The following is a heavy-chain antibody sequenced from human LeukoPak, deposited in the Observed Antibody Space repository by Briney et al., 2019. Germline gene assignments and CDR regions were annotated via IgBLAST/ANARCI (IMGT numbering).Heavy chain of an antibody. D-gene: IGHD3-16*01. V-gene: IGHV3-7*01. Sequence: PGGSLRLSCAASGFTFSGYWMSWVRQTPEEGLEWVANIKQDGYEKYYVDSVKGRFTISRDNAKNSLYLQMNSLRVEDTAIYYCARDSWGPDYWGQGTLVTVSS. CDR3: ARDSWGPDY. CDR1: GFTFSGYW. CDR2: IKQDGYEK. J-gene: IGHJ4*02.